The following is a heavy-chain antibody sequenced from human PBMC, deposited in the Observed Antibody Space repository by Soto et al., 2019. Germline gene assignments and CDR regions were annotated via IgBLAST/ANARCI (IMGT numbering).Heavy chain of an antibody. V-gene: IGHV4-31*03. D-gene: IGHD2-15*01. Sequence: SETLSLTCTVSGGSISSGGYYWSWIRQHPGRGLEWIGYIYYNGNTYYNPSLKSRVTVSVDTSKNQFSLNVRSVTAADTAVYYCARCALVVIPVPGFDPWGQGTLVTVSS. CDR1: GGSISSGGYY. CDR3: ARCALVVIPVPGFDP. J-gene: IGHJ5*02. CDR2: IYYNGNT.